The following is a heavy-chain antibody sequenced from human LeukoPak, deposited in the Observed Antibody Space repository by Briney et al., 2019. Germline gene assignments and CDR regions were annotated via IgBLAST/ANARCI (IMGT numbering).Heavy chain of an antibody. D-gene: IGHD6-19*01. J-gene: IGHJ4*02. Sequence: PGGSLRLSCAASGFTFSGYAMSWVRQVPGKGLVWVSRIKSDGSSTSYADSVKGRFTISRDNAKNTLYLQMNSLRAEDTAVYYCAVLSPGIAVAGDSFDYWGQGTPVTVSS. CDR1: GFTFSGYA. V-gene: IGHV3-74*01. CDR3: AVLSPGIAVAGDSFDY. CDR2: IKSDGSST.